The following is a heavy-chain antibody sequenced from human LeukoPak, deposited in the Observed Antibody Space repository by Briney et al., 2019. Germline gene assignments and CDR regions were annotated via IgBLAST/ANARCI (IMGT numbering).Heavy chain of an antibody. CDR3: ARGRRSILVAGTGIYYYYGMDV. Sequence: SETLSLTCTVSGRSISNYYWRWIRQPPGKGLGWNGYIYYSGSTNYKPSLKSLVSRSVDSSNNQISMKLSSVAAADTDEYYCARGRRSILVAGTGIYYYYGMDVWGQGTTVTVSS. J-gene: IGHJ6*02. V-gene: IGHV4-59*01. CDR2: IYYSGST. CDR1: GRSISNYY. D-gene: IGHD6-19*01.